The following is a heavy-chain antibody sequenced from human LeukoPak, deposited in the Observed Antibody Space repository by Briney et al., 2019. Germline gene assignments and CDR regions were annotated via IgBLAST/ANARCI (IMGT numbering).Heavy chain of an antibody. J-gene: IGHJ4*02. CDR2: INHSGST. Sequence: SETLSLTCAAYGGSFSGYYWSWIRQPPGKGLEWIGEINHSGSTNYNPSLKSRVTISVDTSKNQFSLKLSSVTAADTAVYYCATNADYYDSSGYYVVDYWGQGTLVTVSS. CDR1: GGSFSGYY. D-gene: IGHD3-22*01. CDR3: ATNADYYDSSGYYVVDY. V-gene: IGHV4-34*01.